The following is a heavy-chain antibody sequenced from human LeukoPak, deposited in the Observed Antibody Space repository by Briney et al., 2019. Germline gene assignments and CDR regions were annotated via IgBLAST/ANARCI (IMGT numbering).Heavy chain of an antibody. Sequence: PSETLSLTCTVSGGSISSYYWSWIRQPPGKGLEWIGYIDYSGSTNYNPSLKSRVTISVDTSKNQFSLKLSSVTAADTAVYYCARDYSSGWYDYWGQGTLVTVSS. CDR2: IDYSGST. D-gene: IGHD6-19*01. V-gene: IGHV4-59*01. J-gene: IGHJ4*02. CDR1: GGSISSYY. CDR3: ARDYSSGWYDY.